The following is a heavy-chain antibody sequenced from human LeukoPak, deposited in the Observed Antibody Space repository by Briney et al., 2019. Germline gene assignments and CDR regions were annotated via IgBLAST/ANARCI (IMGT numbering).Heavy chain of an antibody. CDR1: GFTFSSYG. Sequence: TGGSLRLSCAASGFTFSSYGMHWVRQAPGKGLEWVAFIRYDGSNKYYADSVKGRFTISRDNSKNTLYLQMNSLRAEDTAFFYCAKGGTGDLWYFDLWGRGTLVTVSS. CDR3: AKGGTGDLWYFDL. J-gene: IGHJ2*01. CDR2: IRYDGSNK. V-gene: IGHV3-30*02. D-gene: IGHD7-27*01.